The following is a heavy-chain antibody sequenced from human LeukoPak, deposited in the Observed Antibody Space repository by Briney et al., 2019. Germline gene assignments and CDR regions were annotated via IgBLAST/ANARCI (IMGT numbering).Heavy chain of an antibody. CDR3: AKERRTAMGYYFDY. Sequence: PGGSLRLSCAASGFTFSSYSMNWVRQAPGKGLEWVSYISSSSSTIYYADSVKGRFTISRDNAKNSLYLQMNSLRAEDTAVYYCAKERRTAMGYYFDYWGQGTLVTVSS. CDR1: GFTFSSYS. J-gene: IGHJ4*02. V-gene: IGHV3-48*01. D-gene: IGHD5-18*01. CDR2: ISSSSSTI.